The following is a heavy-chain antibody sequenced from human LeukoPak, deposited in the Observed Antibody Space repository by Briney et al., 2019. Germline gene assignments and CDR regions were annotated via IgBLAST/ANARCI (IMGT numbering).Heavy chain of an antibody. Sequence: ASVKVSCKASGYTFTGYYMHWVRQAPGQGLEWMGWINPNSGGTNYAQKFQGRVTMTRDTSISTAYMELSRLRSGDTAVYYCARDTYYYDSSGYSDYWGQGTLVTVSS. CDR3: ARDTYYYDSSGYSDY. D-gene: IGHD3-22*01. CDR1: GYTFTGYY. V-gene: IGHV1-2*02. CDR2: INPNSGGT. J-gene: IGHJ4*02.